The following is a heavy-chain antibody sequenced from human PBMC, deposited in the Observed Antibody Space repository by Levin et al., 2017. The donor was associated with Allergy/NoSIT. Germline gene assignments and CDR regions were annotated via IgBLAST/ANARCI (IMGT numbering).Heavy chain of an antibody. D-gene: IGHD4-23*01. Sequence: KISCKASGGTFSSYAISWVRQAPGQGLEWMGGIIPIFGTANYAQKFQGRVTITADESTSTAYMELSSLRSEDTAVYYCAREETANDYGGNGPFDYWGQGTLVTVSS. CDR1: GGTFSSYA. J-gene: IGHJ4*02. CDR2: IIPIFGTA. V-gene: IGHV1-69*01. CDR3: AREETANDYGGNGPFDY.